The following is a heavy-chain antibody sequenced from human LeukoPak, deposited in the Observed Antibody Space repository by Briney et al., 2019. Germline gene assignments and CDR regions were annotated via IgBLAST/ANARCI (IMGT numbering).Heavy chain of an antibody. CDR2: ISGSGGST. CDR1: GFTFSSYA. CDR3: AKTGDRGYYFDY. Sequence: RSGGSLRLSCAASGFTFSSYAMSWVRQAPGKGLEWVSAISGSGGSTYYADSVKGRFTISRDNSKNTLYLQMNSLRAEDTAVYYCAKTGDRGYYFDYWGQGTLVTVSS. D-gene: IGHD7-27*01. V-gene: IGHV3-23*01. J-gene: IGHJ4*02.